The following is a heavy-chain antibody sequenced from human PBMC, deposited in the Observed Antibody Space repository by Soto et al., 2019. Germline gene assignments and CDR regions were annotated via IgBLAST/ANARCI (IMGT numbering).Heavy chain of an antibody. CDR1: GFTFSSYG. Sequence: QVQLVESGGGVVQPGRSVRLSCAASGFTFSSYGMHWVRQAPGKGLEWVAVIWYDGSNKYYADSVKGRFTISRDNSKNTMYLQMNSLRAEDTAVYYCATVSGRFGSNYYYYYGMDVWGQGTTVTVSS. CDR2: IWYDGSNK. V-gene: IGHV3-33*01. J-gene: IGHJ6*02. CDR3: ATVSGRFGSNYYYYYGMDV. D-gene: IGHD3-10*01.